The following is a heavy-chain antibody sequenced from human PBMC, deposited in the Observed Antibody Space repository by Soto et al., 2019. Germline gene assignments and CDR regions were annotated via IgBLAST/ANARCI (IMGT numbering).Heavy chain of an antibody. D-gene: IGHD3-22*01. CDR2: ISGSGGTT. Sequence: QPGGSLRLSCAASGFTFSSYAMSWVRQAPGKGLEWVSAISGSGGTTYYADSVKGRFTISRDNSKNTLYLQMNSLRVEDTALYYCAKDDGPVTYYYDPWGQGTLVTVSS. CDR1: GFTFSSYA. V-gene: IGHV3-23*01. CDR3: AKDDGPVTYYYDP. J-gene: IGHJ5*02.